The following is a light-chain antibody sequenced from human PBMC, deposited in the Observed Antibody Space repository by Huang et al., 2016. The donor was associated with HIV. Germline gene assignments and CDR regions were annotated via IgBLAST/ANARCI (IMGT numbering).Light chain of an antibody. Sequence: EIVMTQSPVTLSVSPGERATLSCRASQSVSSNLALYQQKPGQHPRLLIYGASTRATGVPAKFSGSGSVTEFTLTISSLQSEDFALYYCQQYNNWPPITFGQGTRLEIK. J-gene: IGKJ5*01. CDR1: QSVSSN. V-gene: IGKV3-15*01. CDR2: GAS. CDR3: QQYNNWPPIT.